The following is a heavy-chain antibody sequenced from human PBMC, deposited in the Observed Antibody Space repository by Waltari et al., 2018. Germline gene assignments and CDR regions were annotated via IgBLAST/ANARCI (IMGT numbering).Heavy chain of an antibody. J-gene: IGHJ4*02. Sequence: EVQLVESGGGLVQPGGSLRLSCAASGFTFKNFAMSWVRQAPGKGREWVSTMTESGDTFYADSVKGRFATSRDNYKNTLSLQMNSLRAEDTAVYYCAKRWAIYYFEYWGQGNLVTVSS. CDR1: GFTFKNFA. D-gene: IGHD3-9*01. V-gene: IGHV3-23*04. CDR3: AKRWAIYYFEY. CDR2: MTESGDT.